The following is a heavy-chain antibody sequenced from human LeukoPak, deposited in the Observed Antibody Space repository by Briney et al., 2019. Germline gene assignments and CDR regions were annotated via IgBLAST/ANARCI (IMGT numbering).Heavy chain of an antibody. CDR1: GGSISSGDYS. V-gene: IGHV4-30-2*01. D-gene: IGHD4-17*01. CDR3: ARERSRGAVRDASDI. Sequence: SQILPHTCPVSGGSISSGDYSWTWIRQPPGKGLEWIGYIYHSGSTYYNPSLKSRVTISVARSKNQFSLKLSSVTAADTAVYYCARERSRGAVRDASDIWGQGTIVTVSS. J-gene: IGHJ3*02. CDR2: IYHSGST.